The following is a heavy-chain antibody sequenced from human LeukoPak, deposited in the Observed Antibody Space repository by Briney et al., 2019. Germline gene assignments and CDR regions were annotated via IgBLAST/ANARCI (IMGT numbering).Heavy chain of an antibody. J-gene: IGHJ4*02. CDR3: ARVGDYGDRDYYFDY. CDR1: GGSISSYY. V-gene: IGHV4-4*07. CDR2: IYTSGST. Sequence: SETLSLTCTVSGGSISSYYWSWIRQPAGKGLEWIGRIYTSGSTNYNPSLKSRVTMSVDTSKNQFSLKLSSVTAADTAVYYCARVGDYGDRDYYFDYWGQGTLVTVSS. D-gene: IGHD4-17*01.